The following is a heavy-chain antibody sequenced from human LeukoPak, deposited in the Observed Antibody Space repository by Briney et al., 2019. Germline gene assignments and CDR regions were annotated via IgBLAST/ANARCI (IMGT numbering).Heavy chain of an antibody. CDR3: AKGSAYADF. CDR1: GFTFSNAW. J-gene: IGHJ4*02. V-gene: IGHV3-23*01. Sequence: GGPLRLSCAAPGFTFSNAWMSWVRQAPGKGLEWGSTISGSGGSTYYADSVKGRFTISRDNPKNTLSLQMNSLSAEETAVYYCAKGSAYADFWGQGTLVTVSS. CDR2: ISGSGGST. D-gene: IGHD3-3*01.